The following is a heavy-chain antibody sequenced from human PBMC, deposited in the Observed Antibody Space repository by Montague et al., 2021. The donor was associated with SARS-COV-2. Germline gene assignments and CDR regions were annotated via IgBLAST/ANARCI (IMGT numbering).Heavy chain of an antibody. V-gene: IGHV4-59*08. J-gene: IGHJ4*02. CDR1: GDSMNHYY. CDR3: ARAPIYRSSWYAYFDY. D-gene: IGHD6-13*01. Sequence: SETLSLTCTVSGDSMNHYYWGWIRQPPGKGLEWVGYLNYSGSTXXXPSXXXRVTLSIDTSENQFSLRLTSVTAADTAMYFCARAPIYRSSWYAYFDYWGQGALVTVSS. CDR2: LNYSGST.